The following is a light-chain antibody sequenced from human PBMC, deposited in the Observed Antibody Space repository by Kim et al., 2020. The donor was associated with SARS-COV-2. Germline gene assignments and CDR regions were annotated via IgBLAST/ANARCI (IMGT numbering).Light chain of an antibody. V-gene: IGLV3-1*01. Sequence: SYELTQPPSVSVSPGQTASITCSGDKLGDKYACWYQQKPGQRPVLVIYQDSKRPSGIPERFSGSNSGNTATLTISGTQAMDEADYYCQAWDSSTVVFGGGTQLTVL. CDR2: QDS. J-gene: IGLJ2*01. CDR1: KLGDKY. CDR3: QAWDSSTVV.